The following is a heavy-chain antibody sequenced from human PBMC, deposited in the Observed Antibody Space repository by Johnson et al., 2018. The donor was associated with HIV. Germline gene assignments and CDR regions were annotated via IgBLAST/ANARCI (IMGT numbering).Heavy chain of an antibody. D-gene: IGHD1-26*01. CDR3: ARAPNVWGGSYYGDVFDI. CDR1: GFTFSSSY. J-gene: IGHJ3*02. Sequence: VQLVESGGGLIHPGGSLRLSCAASGFTFSSSYMTWVRQAPGKGLEWVSVIYSDGSTYHADSVKGRFTISRDNSKNTLYLQMNSLRAEDTAVYYCARAPNVWGGSYYGDVFDIWGQGTMVAVSS. V-gene: IGHV3-53*01. CDR2: IYSDGST.